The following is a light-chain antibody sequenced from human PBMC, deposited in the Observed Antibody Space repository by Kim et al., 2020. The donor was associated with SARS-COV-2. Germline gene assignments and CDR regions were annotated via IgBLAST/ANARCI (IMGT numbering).Light chain of an antibody. Sequence: QSVLTQPPSVSGAPGQRATISCTGSSSNIGAYDVHWYQHLPGTAPKLVIYGDSNRPSGVPDRFSGSKSGTSASLAITGLQAEDEADYYCQSYDSRLSDSWEFGAGAQLTVL. CDR2: GDS. CDR3: QSYDSRLSDSWE. CDR1: SSNIGAYD. V-gene: IGLV1-40*01. J-gene: IGLJ3*02.